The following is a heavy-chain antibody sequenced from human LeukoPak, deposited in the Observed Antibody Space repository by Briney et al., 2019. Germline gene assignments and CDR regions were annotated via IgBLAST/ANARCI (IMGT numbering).Heavy chain of an antibody. CDR3: AKDPQGRYGSGSYYIDY. CDR2: ISVSGNT. D-gene: IGHD3-10*01. J-gene: IGHJ4*02. Sequence: GGSLRLSCAASGFTLSSYAMSWVRQGPGKGLEWVSAISVSGNTYHADSVKGRFTISRDNSKNTLYLQMNSLRAEDTAVYYCAKDPQGRYGSGSYYIDYWGQGTLVTVSS. V-gene: IGHV3-23*01. CDR1: GFTLSSYA.